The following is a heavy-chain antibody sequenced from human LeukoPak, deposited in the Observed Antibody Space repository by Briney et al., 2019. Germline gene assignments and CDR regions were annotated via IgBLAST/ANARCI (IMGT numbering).Heavy chain of an antibody. D-gene: IGHD2-2*01. CDR3: ARDTGLPAAMWGYYYYGMDV. Sequence: ASVKVSCKASGYTFTSNGISWVRQAPGQGLEWMGWISAYNGNTNYAQKLQGRVTMTTDTSTSTAYMELRSLRSDDTAVYYCARDTGLPAAMWGYYYYGMDVWGQGTTVTVSS. CDR1: GYTFTSNG. CDR2: ISAYNGNT. V-gene: IGHV1-18*01. J-gene: IGHJ6*02.